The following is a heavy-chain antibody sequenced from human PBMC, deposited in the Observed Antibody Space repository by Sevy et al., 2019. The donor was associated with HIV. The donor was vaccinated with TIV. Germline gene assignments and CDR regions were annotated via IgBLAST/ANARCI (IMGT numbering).Heavy chain of an antibody. CDR3: ARDSRISCSSTSCLSPAVYFQH. Sequence: ASVKVSCKASGGTFSSYAISWVRQALGQGLEWMGGIIPIFGTANYAQKFQGRVTITADESTSTAYMELSSLRSEDTAVYYCARDSRISCSSTSCLSPAVYFQHWGQGTLVTVSS. J-gene: IGHJ1*01. D-gene: IGHD2-2*01. CDR2: IIPIFGTA. V-gene: IGHV1-69*13. CDR1: GGTFSSYA.